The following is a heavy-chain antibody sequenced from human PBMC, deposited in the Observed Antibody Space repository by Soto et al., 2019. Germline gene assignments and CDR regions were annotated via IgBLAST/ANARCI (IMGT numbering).Heavy chain of an antibody. V-gene: IGHV3-48*01. J-gene: IGHJ4*02. CDR3: ARDNLVAATYHDY. CDR1: GFTFSSYS. D-gene: IGHD6-25*01. Sequence: PGGSLRLSCAASGFTFSSYSTNWVRQAPGKGLEWVSYISSSSSTIYYADSVKGRFTISRDNAKNSLYLQMNSLRAEDTAVYYCARDNLVAATYHDYWGQGTLVTVSS. CDR2: ISSSSSTI.